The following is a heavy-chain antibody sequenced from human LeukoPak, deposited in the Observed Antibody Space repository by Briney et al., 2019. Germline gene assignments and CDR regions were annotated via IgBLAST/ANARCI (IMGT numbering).Heavy chain of an antibody. V-gene: IGHV3-53*01. CDR3: ARDKRDYGMDV. Sequence: GGSLRLSCAASGFTVSSNYMSWVRQAPGKGLKWVSVIYSGGSTYYADSVKGRFTISRDNSKNTLYLQMNSLRAEDTAVYYCARDKRDYGMDVWGQGTTVTVSS. CDR1: GFTVSSNY. CDR2: IYSGGST. J-gene: IGHJ6*02. D-gene: IGHD1-1*01.